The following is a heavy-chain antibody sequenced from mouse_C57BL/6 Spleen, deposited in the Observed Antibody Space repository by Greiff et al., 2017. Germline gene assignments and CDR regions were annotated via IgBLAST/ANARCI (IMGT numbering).Heavy chain of an antibody. CDR1: GYTFTRYD. CDR3: AISDGSSYEFYAMDY. D-gene: IGHD1-1*01. CDR2: FYPRDGST. J-gene: IGHJ4*01. V-gene: IGHV1-85*01. Sequence: VQLQQSGPELVKPGASVKLSCKASGYTFTRYDLIWVKPRPGQGLEWIGCFYPRDGSTKYNEKFKGKDTLTVDTSSSTAYLELHSLTADDSAVYVCAISDGSSYEFYAMDYWGQGTSVTVSA.